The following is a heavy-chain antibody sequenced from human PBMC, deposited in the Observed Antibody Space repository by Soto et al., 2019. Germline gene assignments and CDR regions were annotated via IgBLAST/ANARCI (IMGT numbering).Heavy chain of an antibody. V-gene: IGHV3-48*02. J-gene: IGHJ4*02. CDR3: ASGKDDAEGGY. CDR2: ISSSSSTI. D-gene: IGHD1-1*01. Sequence: EVQLVESGGGLVQPGGSLRLSCAASGFTFSSYSMNWVRQAPGKGLEWVSYISSSSSTIYYADSVKGRFTISRDNAKNSLYLQINSLRDEDTAVYYCASGKDDAEGGYWGQGTLVTVSS. CDR1: GFTFSSYS.